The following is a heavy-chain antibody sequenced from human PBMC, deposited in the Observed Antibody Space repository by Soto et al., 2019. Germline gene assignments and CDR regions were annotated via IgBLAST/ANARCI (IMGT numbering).Heavy chain of an antibody. CDR1: GYTFTSYY. Sequence: GASVKVSCKASGYTFTSYYMHWVRQAPGQGLEWMGIINPSGGSTSYAQKFQGRVTMTRDTSTSTVYMELSSLRSEDTAVYYCARGMSCSGGSCYSGSAGIMDVWGKGTTVTVSS. V-gene: IGHV1-46*03. D-gene: IGHD2-15*01. CDR2: INPSGGST. CDR3: ARGMSCSGGSCYSGSAGIMDV. J-gene: IGHJ6*03.